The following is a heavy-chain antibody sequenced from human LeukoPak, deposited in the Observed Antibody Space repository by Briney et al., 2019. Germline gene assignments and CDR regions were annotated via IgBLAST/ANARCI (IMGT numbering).Heavy chain of an antibody. J-gene: IGHJ4*02. CDR1: GGSFSGYY. V-gene: IGHV4-34*01. CDR2: INHSGST. Sequence: SETLSLTCAVYGGSFSGYYWSWIRQPPGKGLEWIGEINHSGSTNYNPSLKSRVTISVDTSKNQFSLKLSSVTAADTAVYYCARGRRGAARRGIDYWGQGTLVTVSS. D-gene: IGHD6-6*01. CDR3: ARGRRGAARRGIDY.